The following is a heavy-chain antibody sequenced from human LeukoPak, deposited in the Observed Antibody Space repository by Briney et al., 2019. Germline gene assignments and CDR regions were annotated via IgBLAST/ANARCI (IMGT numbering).Heavy chain of an antibody. CDR1: GFTLSSYW. J-gene: IGHJ3*02. CDR3: ARDIGASGI. Sequence: PGGSLILSCAASGFTLSSYWMSWVRQAPGKGLEWVANIKQDGSEKYYVDSVKGRFTISRDNAKNSLYLQMNSLRAEDTAVYYCARDIGASGIWGQGTMVTVSS. CDR2: IKQDGSEK. V-gene: IGHV3-7*04. D-gene: IGHD1-26*01.